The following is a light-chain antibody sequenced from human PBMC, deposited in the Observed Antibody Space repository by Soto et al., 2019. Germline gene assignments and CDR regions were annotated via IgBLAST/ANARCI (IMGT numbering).Light chain of an antibody. Sequence: QSALTQPASVSGSPGQSITISCTGTSSDVGRYNLVSWYQQHPGKAPKLIIYEVSKWPSGASYRFSGSKSGNTASLTISGLQAEDEADYYCCSSLDGGTLVFGGGTKVTVL. CDR3: CSSLDGGTLV. J-gene: IGLJ3*02. V-gene: IGLV2-23*02. CDR1: SSDVGRYNL. CDR2: EVS.